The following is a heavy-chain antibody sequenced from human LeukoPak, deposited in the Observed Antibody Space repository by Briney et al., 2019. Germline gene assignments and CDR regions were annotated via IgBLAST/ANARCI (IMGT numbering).Heavy chain of an antibody. D-gene: IGHD3-22*01. CDR2: IYYSGST. V-gene: IGHV4-59*02. J-gene: IGHJ4*02. CDR1: GGAVSGYY. CDR3: ARVGDGSVYSVFDS. Sequence: PSETLSLTCIVSGGAVSGYYWSWIRQPPGKGLEWIGYIYYSGSTDYNPSLKSRLTMSIDTSKNQFSLRLSSVTAADTAVYYCARVGDGSVYSVFDSGGQGTRVTVPS.